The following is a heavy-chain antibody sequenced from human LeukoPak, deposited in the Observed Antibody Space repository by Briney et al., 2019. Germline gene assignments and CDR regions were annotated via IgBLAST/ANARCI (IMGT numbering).Heavy chain of an antibody. CDR2: IYASGST. CDR1: GGSISRYY. CDR3: ARDSNLEYSSSRGLGR. J-gene: IGHJ4*02. Sequence: ASETLSLTCTVSGGSISRYYWSWIRQPAGKGLEWIGRIYASGSTYYNPSLKSRVTMSVDTSKNQFSLRLTTVTAADTAVYYCARDSNLEYSSSRGLGRWGQGTLVTVSS. D-gene: IGHD6-6*01. V-gene: IGHV4-4*07.